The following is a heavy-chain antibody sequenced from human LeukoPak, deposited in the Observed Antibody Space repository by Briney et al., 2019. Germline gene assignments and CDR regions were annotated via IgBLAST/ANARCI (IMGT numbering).Heavy chain of an antibody. D-gene: IGHD3-3*01. Sequence: GASVKVSCKASGYTFTGYYMHWVRQAPGQGLEWMGWINPNSGGTNYAQKFQGRVTMTRDTSNSTAYMELSRLRSDDTAVYYCARAYYDFWSGYPMVTDYWGQGTLVTVSS. CDR3: ARAYYDFWSGYPMVTDY. V-gene: IGHV1-2*02. CDR2: INPNSGGT. CDR1: GYTFTGYY. J-gene: IGHJ4*02.